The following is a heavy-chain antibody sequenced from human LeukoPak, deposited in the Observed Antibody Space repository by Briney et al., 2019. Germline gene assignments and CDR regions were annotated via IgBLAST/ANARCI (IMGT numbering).Heavy chain of an antibody. CDR2: ISYDGSNK. D-gene: IGHD2-15*01. J-gene: IGHJ6*02. CDR3: AKGGEDIVVVVAATLGYYYGMDV. V-gene: IGHV3-30*18. CDR1: GFTFSSYW. Sequence: GGSLRLSCAASGFTFSSYWMSWVRQAPGKGLEWVAVISYDGSNKYYADSVKGRFTISRDNSKNTLYLQMNSLRAEDTAVYYCAKGGEDIVVVVAATLGYYYGMDVWGQGTTVTVSS.